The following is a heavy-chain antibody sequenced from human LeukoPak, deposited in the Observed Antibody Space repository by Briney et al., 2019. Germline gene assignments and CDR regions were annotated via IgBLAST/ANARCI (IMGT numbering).Heavy chain of an antibody. V-gene: IGHV3-21*01. D-gene: IGHD2-21*02. CDR2: ISSSSSYI. CDR1: GFTFSSYS. CDR3: ARDQGGGDHYFDY. Sequence: GGSLRLSCAASGFTFSSYSMNWVRQAPGKGLEWVSSISSSSSYIYYADSVKGRFTISRDNAKNSLYLQMNSLRAEDTAVYYCARDQGGGDHYFDYWGQGTLVTVSS. J-gene: IGHJ4*02.